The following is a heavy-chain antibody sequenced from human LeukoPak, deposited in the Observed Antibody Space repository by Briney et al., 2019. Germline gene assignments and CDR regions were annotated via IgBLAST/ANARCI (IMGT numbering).Heavy chain of an antibody. CDR2: IYWDDNK. J-gene: IGHJ4*02. V-gene: IGHV2-5*02. CDR1: GFSRSTSGVG. CDR3: AHRSGYSSDWGVGLFDY. Sequence: SGPTLVKPTQTLTLTCTFSGFSRSTSGVGVGWIRQPPGKALEWLALIYWDDNKHYRPSLKSRVTSTKDTSKNQVVLTMTNMDPVDTATYFCAHRSGYSSDWGVGLFDYWGQGTLVTVSS. D-gene: IGHD6-19*01.